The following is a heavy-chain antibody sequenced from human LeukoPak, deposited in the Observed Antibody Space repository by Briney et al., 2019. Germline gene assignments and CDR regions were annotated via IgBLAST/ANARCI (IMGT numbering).Heavy chain of an antibody. V-gene: IGHV1-69*04. D-gene: IGHD3-10*01. CDR2: IIPILGIA. CDR3: ARDQNYGSGSYGY. J-gene: IGHJ4*02. CDR1: GGTFSSYA. Sequence: PVKVSCKASGGTFSSYAISWVRQAPRQGLEWMGRIIPILGIANYAQKFQGRVTITADKSTSTAYMELSSLRSEDTAVYYCARDQNYGSGSYGYWGQGTLVTVSS.